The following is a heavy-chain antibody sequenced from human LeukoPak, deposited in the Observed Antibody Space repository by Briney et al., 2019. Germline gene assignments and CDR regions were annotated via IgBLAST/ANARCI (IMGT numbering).Heavy chain of an antibody. Sequence: SETLSLTCAVYGGSFSGYYWSWIRQPPGKGLEWIGEINHSGCTNYNPSLKSRVTISVDTSKNQFSLKLSSVTAADTAVYYCASGDTMIFDLWGRGTLVTVSS. D-gene: IGHD3-22*01. J-gene: IGHJ2*01. CDR2: INHSGCT. CDR3: ASGDTMIFDL. V-gene: IGHV4-34*01. CDR1: GGSFSGYY.